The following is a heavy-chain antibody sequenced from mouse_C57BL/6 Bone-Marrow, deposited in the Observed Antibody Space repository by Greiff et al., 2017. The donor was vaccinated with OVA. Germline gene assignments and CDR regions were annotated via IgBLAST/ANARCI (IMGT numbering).Heavy chain of an antibody. CDR1: GFTFSSYA. CDR3: ARGPPRWLLFAMDY. CDR2: ISDGGSYT. J-gene: IGHJ4*01. Sequence: EVKLVESGGGLVKPGGSLKLSCAASGFTFSSYAMSWVRQTPEKRLEWVATISDGGSYTYYPDNVKGRFTISRDNAKNNLYLQMSHLKSEDTAMYYCARGPPRWLLFAMDYWGQGTSVTVSS. V-gene: IGHV5-4*03. D-gene: IGHD2-3*01.